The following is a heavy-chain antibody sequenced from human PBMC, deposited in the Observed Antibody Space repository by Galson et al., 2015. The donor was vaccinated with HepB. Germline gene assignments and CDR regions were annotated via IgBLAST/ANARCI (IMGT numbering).Heavy chain of an antibody. CDR3: ARGHWRYEY. J-gene: IGHJ4*02. Sequence: SLRLSCAAAGFTVSNHAMSWVGQAPGKGLEWVSAIGGGGDSTYYVDSVKGRFTISRDNSKNTLYLQMNNLRAEDTAIYYCARGHWRYEYWGQGNLVTVSS. D-gene: IGHD1-1*01. CDR1: GFTVSNHA. CDR2: IGGGGDST. V-gene: IGHV3-23*01.